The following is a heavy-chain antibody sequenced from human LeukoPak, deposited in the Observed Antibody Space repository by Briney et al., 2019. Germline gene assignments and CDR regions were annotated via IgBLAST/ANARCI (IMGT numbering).Heavy chain of an antibody. D-gene: IGHD2-2*01. V-gene: IGHV3-53*01. Sequence: PGGSLRLSCAASGFTFSSYAMSWVRQAPGKGLEWVSVIYSGGSTYYADSVKGRFSISRDNSKNTLYLQMNSLRAEDTAVYYCAREVVEPAAMSYYYYYYMGVWGKGTTVTVSS. J-gene: IGHJ6*03. CDR2: IYSGGST. CDR1: GFTFSSYA. CDR3: AREVVEPAAMSYYYYYYMGV.